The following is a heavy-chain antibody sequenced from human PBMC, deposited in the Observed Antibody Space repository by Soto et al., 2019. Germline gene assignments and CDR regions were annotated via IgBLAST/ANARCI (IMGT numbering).Heavy chain of an antibody. CDR2: IYPGDTDT. V-gene: IGHV5-51*01. Sequence: GESLKIYCQGSGYSFTNNWIGRVRQMPGKGPEWMGIIYPGDTDTRYSPPFHGRVTISADKSSGTGCLQWSSLKASDAAMYYCARRSNSQDAMDVWGQGATVTVSS. CDR3: ARRSNSQDAMDV. J-gene: IGHJ6*02. CDR1: GYSFTNNW. D-gene: IGHD4-4*01.